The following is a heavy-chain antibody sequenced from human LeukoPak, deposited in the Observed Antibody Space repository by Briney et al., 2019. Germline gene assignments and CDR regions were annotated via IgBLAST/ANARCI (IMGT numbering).Heavy chain of an antibody. D-gene: IGHD2-2*01. Sequence: GGSLRLSCAASGFTFSSYSMNWVRQAPGKGLEWVSYISSSSSTIYYADSVKGRFTISRDNAKNSLYLQMNSLRAEDTAVYYCARRDIVVVPAARGYMDVWGKGTTVTVSS. V-gene: IGHV3-48*01. CDR2: ISSSSSTI. CDR3: ARRDIVVVPAARGYMDV. CDR1: GFTFSSYS. J-gene: IGHJ6*03.